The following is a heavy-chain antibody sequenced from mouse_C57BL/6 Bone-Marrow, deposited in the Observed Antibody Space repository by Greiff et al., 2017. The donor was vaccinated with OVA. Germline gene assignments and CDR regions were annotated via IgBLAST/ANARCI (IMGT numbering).Heavy chain of an antibody. CDR1: GYTFTDYN. J-gene: IGHJ1*03. CDR2: INPNNGGT. Sequence: EVKLMESGPELVKPGASVKIPCKASGYTFTDYNMDWVKQSHGKSLEWIGDINPNNGGTIYNQKFKGKATLTVDKSSSTAYMELRSLTSEDTAVYYCARVYGSSFSYWYFDVWGTGTTVTVSS. CDR3: ARVYGSSFSYWYFDV. D-gene: IGHD1-1*01. V-gene: IGHV1-18*01.